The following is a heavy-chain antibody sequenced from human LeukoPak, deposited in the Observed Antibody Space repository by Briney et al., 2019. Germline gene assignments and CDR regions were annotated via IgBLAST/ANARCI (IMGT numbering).Heavy chain of an antibody. CDR3: AAQIRDYNWFDP. D-gene: IGHD2-21*02. Sequence: GGSLRLSCAASGFTFSSYSMNWVRQAPGKGLEWVSSISSSSSYIYYADSVKGRFTISRDNAKNSLYLQMNSLRAEDTAVYYCAAQIRDYNWFDPWGQGTLVTVSS. V-gene: IGHV3-21*01. CDR2: ISSSSSYI. J-gene: IGHJ5*02. CDR1: GFTFSSYS.